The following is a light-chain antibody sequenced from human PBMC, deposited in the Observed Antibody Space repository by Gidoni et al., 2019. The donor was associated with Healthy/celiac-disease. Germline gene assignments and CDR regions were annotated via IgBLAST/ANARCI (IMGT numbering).Light chain of an antibody. V-gene: IGKV3-20*01. J-gene: IGKJ4*01. CDR1: QVVSSSY. CDR3: QQYGSSPPLT. Sequence: IVLKHSPATLSLSPGERATLSCRASQVVSSSYLACYQQKPGQAPSLLIYGASSSATGIPDRFSGSGSGTDFTLTISRLEPEDFAVYYCQQYGSSPPLTFGGGTKVEIK. CDR2: GAS.